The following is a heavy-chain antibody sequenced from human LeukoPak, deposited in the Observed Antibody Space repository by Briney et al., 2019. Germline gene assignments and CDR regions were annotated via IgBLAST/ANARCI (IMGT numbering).Heavy chain of an antibody. Sequence: GGSLRLSCAASGSTFSSYAMHWVRQAPGKGLEWVAVISYDGSNKYYADSVKGRFTISRDNSKNTLYLQMNSLRAEDTAVYYCARDLEGFDYWGQGTLVTVSS. CDR3: ARDLEGFDY. CDR2: ISYDGSNK. J-gene: IGHJ4*02. CDR1: GSTFSSYA. D-gene: IGHD5-24*01. V-gene: IGHV3-30*01.